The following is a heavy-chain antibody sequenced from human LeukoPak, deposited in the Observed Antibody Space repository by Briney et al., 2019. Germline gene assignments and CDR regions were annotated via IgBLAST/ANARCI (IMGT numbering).Heavy chain of an antibody. Sequence: SETLSLTCTVSGGSISSSSYYWGWIRQPPGKGLERIGSIYYSGSTYYNPSLKSRVTISVDTSKNQFSLKLSSVTAADTAVYYCAREGFLEWSHIDYWGQGTLVAVSS. D-gene: IGHD3-3*01. CDR1: GGSISSSSYY. CDR2: IYYSGST. V-gene: IGHV4-39*01. J-gene: IGHJ4*02. CDR3: AREGFLEWSHIDY.